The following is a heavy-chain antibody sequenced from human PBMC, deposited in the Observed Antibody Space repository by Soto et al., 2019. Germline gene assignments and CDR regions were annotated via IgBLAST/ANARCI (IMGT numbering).Heavy chain of an antibody. D-gene: IGHD6-6*01. CDR3: AKDKKVVNSSSPEWSNFDY. Sequence: GGSLRLSCAASGFTFSSYAMSWVRQAPGKGLEWVSAISGSGGSTYYADSVKGRFTISRDNSKNTLYLQMNSLRAEDTAVYYCAKDKKVVNSSSPEWSNFDYWGQGTLVTVSS. CDR1: GFTFSSYA. CDR2: ISGSGGST. J-gene: IGHJ4*02. V-gene: IGHV3-23*01.